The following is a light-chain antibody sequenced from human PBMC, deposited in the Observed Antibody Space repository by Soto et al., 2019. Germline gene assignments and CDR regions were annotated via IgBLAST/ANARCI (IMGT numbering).Light chain of an antibody. CDR3: QQYGSSSSWT. CDR1: QSVSGSY. V-gene: IGKV3-20*01. Sequence: EIVLTQSPGTLSLSPGERATLSCRASQSVSGSYLAWYQQKPGQAPRLLIYGASSRATGIPDRFSGSGSATDFTHAISRLEAEAIAVYYCQQYGSSSSWTFGQGTKVEVK. J-gene: IGKJ1*01. CDR2: GAS.